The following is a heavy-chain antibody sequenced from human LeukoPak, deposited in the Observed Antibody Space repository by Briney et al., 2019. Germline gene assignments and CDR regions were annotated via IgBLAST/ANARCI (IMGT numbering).Heavy chain of an antibody. CDR1: GFTLSHYG. D-gene: IGHD2-21*01. Sequence: GGSLRLSCATSGFTLSHYGMHWVRQAPGKGLEWVGFIRYDGNEKYYTDSVEGRFTISRDNSENTLYLQMNSLRTDDTAVYYCAKDFSPDSAGYWGQGTLVTVSS. V-gene: IGHV3-30*02. CDR2: IRYDGNEK. CDR3: AKDFSPDSAGY. J-gene: IGHJ1*01.